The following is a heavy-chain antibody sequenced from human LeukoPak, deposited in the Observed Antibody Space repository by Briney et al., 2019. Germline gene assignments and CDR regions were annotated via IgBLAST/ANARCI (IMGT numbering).Heavy chain of an antibody. J-gene: IGHJ6*02. CDR1: GYAFTNYG. CDR3: ARDLVRGRRKWENNGMDV. D-gene: IGHD1-26*01. Sequence: ASVKVSCKASGYAFTNYGISWVRQAPGQGLEWMGYIIAYNGNTNYAQNFQGRVTMTTDTSTSTAYMELRSLRSDDTAVYYCARDLVRGRRKWENNGMDVWGQGTRVTVSS. CDR2: IIAYNGNT. V-gene: IGHV1-18*01.